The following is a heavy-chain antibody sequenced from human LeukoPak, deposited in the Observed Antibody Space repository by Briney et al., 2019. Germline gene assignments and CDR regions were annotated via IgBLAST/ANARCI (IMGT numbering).Heavy chain of an antibody. CDR1: GFTFTSSA. D-gene: IGHD3-22*01. Sequence: GTSVKVSRKASGFTFTSSAMQWVRQARGQRLEWIGWIVVGSGNTNYAQKLQERVTITRDMSTSTAYMELSSLRSEDTAVYYCAAAPYYYDSSGYYPFDYWGQGTLVTVSS. CDR3: AAAPYYYDSSGYYPFDY. CDR2: IVVGSGNT. V-gene: IGHV1-58*02. J-gene: IGHJ4*02.